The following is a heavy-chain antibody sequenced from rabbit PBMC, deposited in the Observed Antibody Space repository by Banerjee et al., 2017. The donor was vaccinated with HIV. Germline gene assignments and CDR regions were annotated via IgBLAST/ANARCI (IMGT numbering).Heavy chain of an antibody. CDR2: IYTGIGTT. CDR3: ARDLAGVTGWNFGL. Sequence: QSLEESGGGLVQPGASLTLTCKASGFTISSSVYMCWVRQAPGKGLEWIGCIYTGIGTTYYASWAKGRFTISKTSWTTVTLQMTSLTAADTATYFCARDLAGVTGWNFGLWGQGTLVTVS. V-gene: IGHV1S40*01. CDR1: GFTISSSVY. J-gene: IGHJ4*01. D-gene: IGHD4-1*01.